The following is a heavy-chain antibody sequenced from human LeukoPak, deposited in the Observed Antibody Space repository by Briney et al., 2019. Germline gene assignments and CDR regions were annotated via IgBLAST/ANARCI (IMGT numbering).Heavy chain of an antibody. CDR2: IYYSGST. Sequence: SETLSLTCTVSGGSISSYYWSWIRQPPGKGLEWIGYIYYSGSTSYNPSLKSRVTISLDTSKNQFSLKLSSVTAADTAVYYCARDAPTAYCSGGTCYFDYWGQGTLVTVSS. D-gene: IGHD2-15*01. V-gene: IGHV4-59*12. CDR1: GGSISSYY. CDR3: ARDAPTAYCSGGTCYFDY. J-gene: IGHJ4*02.